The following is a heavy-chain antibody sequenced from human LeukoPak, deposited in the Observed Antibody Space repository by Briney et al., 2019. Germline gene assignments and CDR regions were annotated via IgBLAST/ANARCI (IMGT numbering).Heavy chain of an antibody. CDR2: INSDGSST. D-gene: IGHD1-26*01. V-gene: IGHV3-74*01. CDR3: ARDQSGSYSAYYYGMDV. J-gene: IGHJ6*02. Sequence: GSLRLSCAASGFTFSSYWMHWVRQAPGKGLVWVSRINSDGSSTSYADSVKGRFTISRDNAKNTLYLQMNSLRAEDTAVYYCARDQSGSYSAYYYGMDVWGQGTTVTVSS. CDR1: GFTFSSYW.